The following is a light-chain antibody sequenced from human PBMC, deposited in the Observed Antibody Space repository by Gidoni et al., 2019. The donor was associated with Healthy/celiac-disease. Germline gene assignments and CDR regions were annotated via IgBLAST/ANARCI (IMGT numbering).Light chain of an antibody. CDR3: SSYTSSSTDVV. V-gene: IGLV2-14*01. Sequence: QSALTQPASVSGSPGQSITISCTGTSSDVGGYNYVSWYQQHPGKAPKLMIYEVNNRPSGVSNRFSGSKSGNTASLTISGLQAEDAGDYYCSSYTSSSTDVVFGGGTKLTVL. CDR1: SSDVGGYNY. J-gene: IGLJ2*01. CDR2: EVN.